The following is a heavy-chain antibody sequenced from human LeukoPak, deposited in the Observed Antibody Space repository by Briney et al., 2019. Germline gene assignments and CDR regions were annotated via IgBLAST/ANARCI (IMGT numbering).Heavy chain of an antibody. Sequence: SETLSLTCAVSGGSISSSHWWSWVRQPPGKGLEWIGTMSYGGNTHYNPSLKSRVTMSVDTSKSQFSLKLSSVTAADTAVYYCARHSGLGVVSPYFDYWGQGTLVTVSS. CDR3: ARHSGLGVVSPYFDY. J-gene: IGHJ4*02. CDR1: GGSISSSHW. D-gene: IGHD2-8*02. V-gene: IGHV4-4*02. CDR2: MSYGGNT.